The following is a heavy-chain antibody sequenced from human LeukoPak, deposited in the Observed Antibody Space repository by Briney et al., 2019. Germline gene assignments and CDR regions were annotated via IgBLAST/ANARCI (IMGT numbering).Heavy chain of an antibody. CDR3: ARGLGVPAPRWFDP. D-gene: IGHD3-16*01. V-gene: IGHV5-51*01. Sequence: GESLKISCKISGYRLTNNWIGWVRQMPGKGLEWMGIIYPGDSDTRYSPSFQGQVTISADKSISTAYLQWSSLKASDTAMYYCARGLGVPAPRWFDPWGQGTLVTVSS. CDR2: IYPGDSDT. J-gene: IGHJ5*02. CDR1: GYRLTNNW.